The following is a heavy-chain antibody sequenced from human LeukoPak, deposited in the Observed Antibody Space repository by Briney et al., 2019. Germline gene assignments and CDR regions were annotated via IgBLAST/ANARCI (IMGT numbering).Heavy chain of an antibody. Sequence: SVKVSCKASGGTFSSYAISWVRQAPGQGLEWMGRIIPILGIANYAQKFQGRVTITADKSTSTAYMELSNLRSEDTAVYYCARDITAVAGTGRFDPWGQGTLVTVSS. CDR1: GGTFSSYA. CDR2: IIPILGIA. V-gene: IGHV1-69*04. CDR3: ARDITAVAGTGRFDP. J-gene: IGHJ5*02. D-gene: IGHD6-19*01.